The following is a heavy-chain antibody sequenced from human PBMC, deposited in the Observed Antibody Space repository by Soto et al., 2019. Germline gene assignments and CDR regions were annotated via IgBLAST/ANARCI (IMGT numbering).Heavy chain of an antibody. Sequence: QPGCSLRLSCAASGVSFSISAVHGVRQASGKGLEWVGRIRSKANSYATAYAASVKGRFTISRDDSKNTAYLQMNSLKTEDTAVYYCTRLHTYACDYWGQGTLVTVSS. J-gene: IGHJ4*02. CDR1: GVSFSISA. CDR3: TRLHTYACDY. CDR2: IRSKANSYAT. D-gene: IGHD2-2*01. V-gene: IGHV3-73*01.